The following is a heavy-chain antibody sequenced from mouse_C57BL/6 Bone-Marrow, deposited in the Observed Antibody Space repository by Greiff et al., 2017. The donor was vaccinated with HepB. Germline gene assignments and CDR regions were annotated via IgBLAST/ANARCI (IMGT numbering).Heavy chain of an antibody. Sequence: VKLQQPGAELVKPGASVKLSCKASGYTFTSYWMHWVKQRPGRGLEWIGRIDPNSGGTKYNEKFKSKATLTVDKPSSTAYMQLSSLTSEESAVYYCARSGCYGYYFDYWGQGTTLTVSS. V-gene: IGHV1-72*01. J-gene: IGHJ2*01. D-gene: IGHD1-1*01. CDR1: GYTFTSYW. CDR2: IDPNSGGT. CDR3: ARSGCYGYYFDY.